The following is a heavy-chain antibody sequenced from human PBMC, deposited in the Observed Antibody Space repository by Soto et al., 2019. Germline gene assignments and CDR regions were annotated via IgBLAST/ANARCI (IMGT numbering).Heavy chain of an antibody. CDR1: GGSISSYY. CDR3: AAPPRY. V-gene: IGHV4-59*03. CDR2: IDYTGST. Sequence: ETLCLTCTVSGGSISSYYWSWIRQPPGKGLEWVGFIDYTGSTNYNPSLKSRVTISVDRSKNQFSLKLASLTAADTAVYYCAAPPRYWGPGTLVTVSS. J-gene: IGHJ4*02. D-gene: IGHD6-6*01.